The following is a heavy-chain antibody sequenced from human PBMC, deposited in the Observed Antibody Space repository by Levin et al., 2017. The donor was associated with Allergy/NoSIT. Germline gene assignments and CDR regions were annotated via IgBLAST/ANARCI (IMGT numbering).Heavy chain of an antibody. CDR2: IYYSGST. J-gene: IGHJ3*02. D-gene: IGHD6-13*01. CDR1: GGSISSYY. V-gene: IGHV4-59*08. Sequence: SETLSLTCTVSGGSISSYYWSWIRQPPGKGLEWIGYIYYSGSTNYNPSLKSRVTISVDTSKNQFSLKLSSVTAADTAVYYCARLDAIRGYDSSSWGAGAFDIWGQGTMVTVSS. CDR3: ARLDAIRGYDSSSWGAGAFDI.